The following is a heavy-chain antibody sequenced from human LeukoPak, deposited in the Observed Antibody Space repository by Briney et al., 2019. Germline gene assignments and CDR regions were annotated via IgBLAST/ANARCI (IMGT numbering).Heavy chain of an antibody. CDR1: GFTFSSYA. D-gene: IGHD2-2*01. Sequence: GGSLRLSCAASGFTFSSYAMHWVRQAPGKGLEYVSGIRSNGGSRYHANSVKGRFTISRDNSKNTLYLQMGSLRAEDMAVYYCARGGCSSTSCYAFDYWGQGTLVTVSS. CDR2: IRSNGGSR. V-gene: IGHV3-64*01. CDR3: ARGGCSSTSCYAFDY. J-gene: IGHJ4*02.